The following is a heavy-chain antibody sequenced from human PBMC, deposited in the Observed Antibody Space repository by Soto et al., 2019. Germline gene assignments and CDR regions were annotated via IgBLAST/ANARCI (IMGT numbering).Heavy chain of an antibody. Sequence: PSETLSLTCAVSGYSISSGYYWGWIRQPPGKGLEWSGSIYHSGSTYYNPSPKSRVTISVDTSKNQFSLKLSSVTAADTAVYYCARGPVVVVAASNWFDPWGQGTLVTVSS. J-gene: IGHJ5*02. V-gene: IGHV4-38-2*01. CDR2: IYHSGST. CDR3: ARGPVVVVAASNWFDP. CDR1: GYSISSGYY. D-gene: IGHD2-15*01.